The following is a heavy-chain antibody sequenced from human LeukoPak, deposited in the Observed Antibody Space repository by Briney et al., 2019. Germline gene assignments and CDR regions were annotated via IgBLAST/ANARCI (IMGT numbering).Heavy chain of an antibody. J-gene: IGHJ5*02. Sequence: PSETLSLTCTVSGGSISSSSYYWGWIRQPPGKGLEWIGSIYYSGSTYYNPSLKSRVTISVDTSKNQFSLKLSSVTAAHTAVYYCASQGIAAAGSESFDPWGQGTLVTVSS. CDR1: GGSISSSSYY. CDR2: IYYSGST. V-gene: IGHV4-39*01. D-gene: IGHD6-13*01. CDR3: ASQGIAAAGSESFDP.